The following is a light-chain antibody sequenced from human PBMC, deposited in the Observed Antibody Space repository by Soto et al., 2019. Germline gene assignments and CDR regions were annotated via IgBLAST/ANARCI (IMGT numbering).Light chain of an antibody. CDR1: SSNIAGNT. Sequence: QPVLTQPPSLSGTPGQRVTISCSGSSSNIAGNTVHWYQHLPGTAPQLLIYINDQRPSGVPGRFSASTSGTSASLAISGLQSDDEADYYCATWDDDLNAAVFGGGTQLTVL. CDR3: ATWDDDLNAAV. V-gene: IGLV1-44*01. CDR2: IND. J-gene: IGLJ7*01.